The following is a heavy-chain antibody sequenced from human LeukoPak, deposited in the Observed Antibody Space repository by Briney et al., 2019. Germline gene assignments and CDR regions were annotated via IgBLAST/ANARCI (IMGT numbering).Heavy chain of an antibody. CDR1: GFTFTSYS. V-gene: IGHV3-48*01. D-gene: IGHD2/OR15-2a*01. Sequence: GGSLRLTCEASGFTFTSYSMNWVRQAPGKGLEWVSYITSSSTTVFYADSVKGRFTISRDNAKNSVYLQVNSLNVEDTAIYYCTRGKVVLRGTVFDYWGQGTPVTVSS. CDR3: TRGKVVLRGTVFDY. J-gene: IGHJ4*02. CDR2: ITSSSTTV.